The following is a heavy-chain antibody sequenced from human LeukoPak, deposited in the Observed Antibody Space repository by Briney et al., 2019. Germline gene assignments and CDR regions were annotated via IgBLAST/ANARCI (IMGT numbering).Heavy chain of an antibody. J-gene: IGHJ5*02. CDR2: IYTSGST. D-gene: IGHD2-2*01. CDR3: ARRDCSSTSCFFDP. V-gene: IGHV4-61*02. CDR1: GGSISSSSYY. Sequence: KTSETLSLTCTVSGGSISSSSYYWSWIRQPAGKGLEWIGRIYTSGSTNYNPSLKSRVTMSVDTSKNQFSLKLSSVTAADTAVYYCARRDCSSTSCFFDPWGQGTLVTVSS.